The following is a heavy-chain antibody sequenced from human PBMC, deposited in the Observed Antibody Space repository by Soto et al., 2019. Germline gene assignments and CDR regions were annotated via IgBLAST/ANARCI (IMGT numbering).Heavy chain of an antibody. CDR1: GFTFSSYG. V-gene: IGHV3-30*18. CDR3: AKGYYYDSSGYYSSLYFDY. Sequence: GGSLRLSCAASGFTFSSYGMHWVRQAPGKGLEWVAVISYDGSNKYYADSVKGRFTISRDNSKNTLYLQMNSLRAEDTAVYYCAKGYYYDSSGYYSSLYFDYWGQGT. D-gene: IGHD3-22*01. CDR2: ISYDGSNK. J-gene: IGHJ4*02.